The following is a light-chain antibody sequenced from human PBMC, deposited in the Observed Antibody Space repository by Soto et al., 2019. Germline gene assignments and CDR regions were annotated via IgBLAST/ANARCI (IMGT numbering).Light chain of an antibody. CDR2: GAS. J-gene: IGKJ4*01. Sequence: EIVMTQSPATLSVSPGERATLSCRASQSVSNNLAWYQQKPGQAPRLLIYGASTRATGIPARFSGSGSGTEFTLTISSLQSEDFAVYYCQQYNKWPLTFAGGTKVEIK. CDR1: QSVSNN. V-gene: IGKV3-15*01. CDR3: QQYNKWPLT.